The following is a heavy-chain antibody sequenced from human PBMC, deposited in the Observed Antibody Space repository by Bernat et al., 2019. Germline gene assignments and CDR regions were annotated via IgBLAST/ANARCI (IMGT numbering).Heavy chain of an antibody. Sequence: QAQLVESGGDVVQPGRSLRLSCAASGISFSSYAMHWVRQAPGKGLEWVAVIWYDGSNKYYADSVKGRFNISRDNSKNTLHLQMDSLRVEDTAVYYCARGSGPYRNGIYNPHFDYWGQGTLVTVSS. CDR3: ARGSGPYRNGIYNPHFDY. CDR1: GISFSSYA. J-gene: IGHJ4*02. V-gene: IGHV3-33*01. CDR2: IWYDGSNK. D-gene: IGHD1-1*01.